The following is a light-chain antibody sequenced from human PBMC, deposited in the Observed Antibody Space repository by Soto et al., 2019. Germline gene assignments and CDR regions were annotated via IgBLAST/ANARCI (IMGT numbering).Light chain of an antibody. CDR1: QSVRSNY. J-gene: IGKJ1*01. Sequence: IVLTQSPGTLSLSPGERATLSCRASQSVRSNYLAGYQQKPGQGPRLLIYGASGRATGIPDRFSGSGSGTDFTLTISRLEPDVVAVYYCQLYGNSFPWTFGQGTKVEVK. CDR3: QLYGNSFPWT. CDR2: GAS. V-gene: IGKV3-20*01.